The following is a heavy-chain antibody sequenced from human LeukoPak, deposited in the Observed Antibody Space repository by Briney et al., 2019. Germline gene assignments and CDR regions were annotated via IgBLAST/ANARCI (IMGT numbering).Heavy chain of an antibody. CDR1: GYTFTSYA. Sequence: ASVKVSCKASGYTFTSYAMHWVRQAPGQRLEWMGWINAGNGNTKYSQKFQGRVTITRDTSASTAYMELSSLRSEDTAVYYCARASPPLYYDSSGYYYGYLDYWGQGTLVTVSS. J-gene: IGHJ4*02. V-gene: IGHV1-3*01. CDR3: ARASPPLYYDSSGYYYGYLDY. D-gene: IGHD3-22*01. CDR2: INAGNGNT.